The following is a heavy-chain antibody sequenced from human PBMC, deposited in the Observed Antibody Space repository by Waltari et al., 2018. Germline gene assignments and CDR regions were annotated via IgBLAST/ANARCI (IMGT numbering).Heavy chain of an antibody. Sequence: EVQLVESGGGLVQPGGSLRLSCAASGFTFSSYSMSWVRQAPGTGLEWVSTISASGISPFYGDTVKGRFTISRDNSKSTLSLHKDSLRAEDTAVYYCARGAKQQGNLDYWGQGTLVTVSS. CDR1: GFTFSSYS. D-gene: IGHD6-13*01. V-gene: IGHV3-23*04. CDR2: ISASGISP. CDR3: ARGAKQQGNLDY. J-gene: IGHJ4*02.